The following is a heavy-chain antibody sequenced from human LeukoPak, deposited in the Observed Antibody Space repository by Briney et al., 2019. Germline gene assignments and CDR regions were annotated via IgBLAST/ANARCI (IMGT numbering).Heavy chain of an antibody. V-gene: IGHV4-59*08. CDR2: IYYTGST. CDR1: GGPISSYQ. D-gene: IGHD3-3*02. J-gene: IGHJ1*01. CDR3: AKLGSAEYFQH. Sequence: PSETLSLTCTVSGGPISSYQWSWIRQPPGKGLEWIGYIYYTGSTNYHPSLKSRITISLDTSKNQFSLKLSSVTAADTAVYYCAKLGSAEYFQHWGQGTLVTVSS.